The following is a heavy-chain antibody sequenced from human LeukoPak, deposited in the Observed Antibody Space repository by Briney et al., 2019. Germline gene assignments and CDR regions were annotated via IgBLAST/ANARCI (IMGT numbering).Heavy chain of an antibody. J-gene: IGHJ6*02. CDR3: AKGIGSGGGGLRGMDV. D-gene: IGHD2-15*01. CDR1: GFNFDGSA. V-gene: IGHV3-9*01. Sequence: GGSLRLSCAASGFNFDGSAMHWVRQAPGKGLEWVSGVPWNGNNIGYAESVKGRFTISRDDAKNFLYLQMNSLRPEDTALYYCAKGIGSGGGGLRGMDVWGQGTSVIVSS. CDR2: VPWNGNNI.